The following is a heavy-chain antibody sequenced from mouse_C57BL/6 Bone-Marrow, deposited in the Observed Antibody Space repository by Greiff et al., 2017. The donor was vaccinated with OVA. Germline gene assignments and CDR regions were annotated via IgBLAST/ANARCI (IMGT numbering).Heavy chain of an antibody. D-gene: IGHD1-1*01. V-gene: IGHV5-4*01. J-gene: IGHJ3*01. CDR1: GFTFSSYA. CDR3: ARDLPYYYGSPWFAY. CDR2: ISDGGSYT. Sequence: EVKLVESGGGLVKPGGSLKLSCAASGFTFSSYAMSWVRQTPEKRLEWVATISDGGSYTYYPDNVKGRFTISRDNAKNNLYLQMSHLKSEDTAMYYCARDLPYYYGSPWFAYWGQGTLVTVSA.